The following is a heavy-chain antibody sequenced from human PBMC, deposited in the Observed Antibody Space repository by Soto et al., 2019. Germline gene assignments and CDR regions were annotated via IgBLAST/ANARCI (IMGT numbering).Heavy chain of an antibody. CDR1: GFTFSSYA. CDR2: ITSNGGST. J-gene: IGHJ4*02. Sequence: GGSLRLSCSVSGFTFSSYAMHWVRQAPGEGLQYVSAITSNGGSTYYADSVKGRFTISRDNSKNTLYLQMSGLRAEDTAVYYCVKDRELVEVTPAYYFDYWGQGTLVTVSS. CDR3: VKDRELVEVTPAYYFDY. D-gene: IGHD2-21*02. V-gene: IGHV3-64D*06.